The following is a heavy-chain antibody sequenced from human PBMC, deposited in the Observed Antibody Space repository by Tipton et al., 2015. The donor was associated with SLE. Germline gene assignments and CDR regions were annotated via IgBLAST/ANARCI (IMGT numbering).Heavy chain of an antibody. J-gene: IGHJ4*01. CDR2: VHYSGRT. V-gene: IGHV4-61*08. Sequence: TLSLTCTVSGGSISTGAYYWGWIRQPPGKGLEWIGHVHYSGRTKYNPSLLSRVTISIDTSKNQFSLNLNSVTAADTAVYYCARRSGDGTAYYCVVYWGRRALVTVSS. CDR3: ARRSGDGTAYYCVVY. CDR1: GGSISTGAYY. D-gene: IGHD3-22*01.